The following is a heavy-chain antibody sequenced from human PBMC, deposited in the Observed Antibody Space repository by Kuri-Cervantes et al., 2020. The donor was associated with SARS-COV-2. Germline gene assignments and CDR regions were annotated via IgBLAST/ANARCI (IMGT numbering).Heavy chain of an antibody. CDR3: VNIVGSSDAFDI. J-gene: IGHJ3*02. CDR2: ISGSGGST. D-gene: IGHD3-16*02. V-gene: IGHV3-23*01. CDR1: GFTFSSYA. Sequence: GGSLRLSCAASGFTFSSYAMSWVRQAPGKGLEWVSAISGSGGSTYYADSVKGRFTISRDNSKNTLYLQMSSLRAEDTAVYYCVNIVGSSDAFDIWGQGTMVTVSS.